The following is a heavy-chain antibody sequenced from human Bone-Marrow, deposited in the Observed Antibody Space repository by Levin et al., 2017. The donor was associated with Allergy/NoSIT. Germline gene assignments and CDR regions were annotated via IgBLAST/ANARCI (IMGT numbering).Heavy chain of an antibody. Sequence: GESLKISCVASGFTFDEYTMHWVRQVPGKGLEGVSLISWDGGSTDYADSVKGRFTISRDNSKNSLYLQMISLRTEDTGLYYCAKVRGAGYTSSSYFDFWGQGTLVTVSS. J-gene: IGHJ4*02. V-gene: IGHV3-43*01. D-gene: IGHD6-6*01. CDR2: ISWDGGST. CDR3: AKVRGAGYTSSSYFDF. CDR1: GFTFDEYT.